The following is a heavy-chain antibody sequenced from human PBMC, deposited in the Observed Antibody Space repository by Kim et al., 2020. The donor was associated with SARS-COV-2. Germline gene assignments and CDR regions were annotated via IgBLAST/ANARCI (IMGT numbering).Heavy chain of an antibody. V-gene: IGHV4-4*02. CDR2: IYHSGST. J-gene: IGHJ3*02. Sequence: SETLSLTCAVSGGSISSSNWWSWVRQPPGKGLEWIGEIYHSGSTNYNPSLKSRVTISVDKSKNQFSLKLSSVTAADTAVYYCAGSIAARPGVPTDTMVQGVDIWGQGTMVTVSS. CDR1: GGSISSSNW. D-gene: IGHD3-10*01. CDR3: AGSIAARPGVPTDTMVQGVDI.